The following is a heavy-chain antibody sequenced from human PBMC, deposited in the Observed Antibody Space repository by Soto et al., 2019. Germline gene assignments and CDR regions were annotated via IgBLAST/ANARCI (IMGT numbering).Heavy chain of an antibody. CDR2: ISYDGNNK. D-gene: IGHD2-15*01. CDR1: GFTFSNYV. Sequence: QVQLVESGGGVVQPGRSLRLSCAASGFTFSNYVMYWVRQAPGKGLEWMAVISYDGNNKYYADSVKGRFTISRDNSKNTLYLQMNSLRGEDTAVYYCARAGCDGGSCYTLVGLRYGMDVWGQGTTVTVSS. V-gene: IGHV3-30-3*01. J-gene: IGHJ6*02. CDR3: ARAGCDGGSCYTLVGLRYGMDV.